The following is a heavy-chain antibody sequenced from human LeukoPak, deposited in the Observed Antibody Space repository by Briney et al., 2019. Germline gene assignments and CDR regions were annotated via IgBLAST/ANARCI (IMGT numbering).Heavy chain of an antibody. CDR2: IYSGGST. V-gene: IGHV3-66*01. CDR3: ARAGYDILTGYYSSVY. J-gene: IGHJ4*02. D-gene: IGHD3-9*01. CDR1: GFTVSSNY. Sequence: GGSLRLSCAASGFTVSSNYMSWVRQAPGKGLEWVSVIYSGGSTYYADSVKGRFTISRDNSKNTLYLQMNSLRAEDTAVYYCARAGYDILTGYYSSVYWGQGTLVTVSS.